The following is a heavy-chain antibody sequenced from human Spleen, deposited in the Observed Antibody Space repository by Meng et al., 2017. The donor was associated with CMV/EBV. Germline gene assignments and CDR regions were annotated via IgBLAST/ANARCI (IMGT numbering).Heavy chain of an antibody. J-gene: IGHJ4*02. D-gene: IGHD3-10*01. V-gene: IGHV1-18*01. CDR1: GYSFTTYG. CDR3: ARDQGVSDF. CDR2: ISAYNGYK. Sequence: KVSCKASGYSFTTYGISWVRQAPGQGLEWMGWISAYNGYKNYAQKFQGRVTMTTDTSTNTAYMDLRSLKSDDTAVYYCARDQGVSDFWGQGTLVTVSS.